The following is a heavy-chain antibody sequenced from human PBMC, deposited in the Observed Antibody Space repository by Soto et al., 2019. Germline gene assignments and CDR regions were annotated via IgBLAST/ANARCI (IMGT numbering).Heavy chain of an antibody. CDR2: IYAGGST. V-gene: IGHV3-66*01. D-gene: IGHD3-10*01. J-gene: IGHJ4*02. Sequence: EVQLVESGGGLVQPGGYLRLSCAASGFIVSDNYMNWVRQAPGKGLEWVTVIYAGGSTDYADSVKGRFTISRDNSKITLYLQMNSLRAEDTAVYYCARYYGSGSYSFDYWGQGTLVTVSS. CDR3: ARYYGSGSYSFDY. CDR1: GFIVSDNY.